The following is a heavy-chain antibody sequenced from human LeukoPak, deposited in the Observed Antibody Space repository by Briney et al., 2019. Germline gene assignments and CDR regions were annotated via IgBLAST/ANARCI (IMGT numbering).Heavy chain of an antibody. CDR2: IYPGDSDT. D-gene: IGHD2-2*03. CDR3: ARHGSARDLRYY. V-gene: IGHV5-51*01. CDR1: GYIFTTYW. Sequence: GESLKISCKTSGYIFTTYWIGWVRQMAGKGLEWMGIIYPGDSDTRYSPSFQGQVTISADKSISTAYLQWSSLKASDTAMYYCARHGSARDLRYYWGQGALVTVSS. J-gene: IGHJ4*02.